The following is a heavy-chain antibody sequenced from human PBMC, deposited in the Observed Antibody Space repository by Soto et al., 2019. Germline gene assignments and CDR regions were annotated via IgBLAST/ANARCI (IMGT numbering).Heavy chain of an antibody. CDR2: IIPILGIA. CDR3: AREEYSSGWYSDY. Sequence: QVQLVQSGAEVKKPGSSVKVSCKASGGTFSSYTISWVRQAPGQGLEWMGRIIPILGIANYAQKFQGRVTITADKSTSTAYRELSSLRCEGTAVYYCAREEYSSGWYSDYWGQGTLVTVSS. CDR1: GGTFSSYT. J-gene: IGHJ4*02. D-gene: IGHD6-19*01. V-gene: IGHV1-69*08.